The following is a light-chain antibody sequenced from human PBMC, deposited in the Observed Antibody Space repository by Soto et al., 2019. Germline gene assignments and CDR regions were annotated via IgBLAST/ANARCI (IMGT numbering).Light chain of an antibody. CDR1: QSVDSKY. CDR2: GAS. Sequence: EIVLTQSPGTLSLSPGEGATLSCRPSQSVDSKYISWYQQKSGQARRLLIYGASRMATGIPDRFSGSASGTDFTLTISRLEPEDFSVYYCHQYASSPLTFVGGTKVEIK. V-gene: IGKV3-20*01. CDR3: HQYASSPLT. J-gene: IGKJ4*01.